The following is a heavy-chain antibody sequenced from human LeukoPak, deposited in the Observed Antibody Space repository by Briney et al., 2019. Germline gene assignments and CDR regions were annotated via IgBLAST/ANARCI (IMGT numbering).Heavy chain of an antibody. CDR1: GFSVSDPRSY. CDR3: ARLTKGRYFDYIFAF. V-gene: IGHV4-39*01. D-gene: IGHD3-9*01. J-gene: IGHJ4*02. Sequence: SETLSLTCTVSGFSVSDPRSYWGWVRQPPGKGLEWIAEINFIGRTSYNSSLNSRVTMSVDTSKNQFSLKMTSLTAADTAVYFCARLTKGRYFDYIFAFWGQGILVTVSS. CDR2: INFIGRT.